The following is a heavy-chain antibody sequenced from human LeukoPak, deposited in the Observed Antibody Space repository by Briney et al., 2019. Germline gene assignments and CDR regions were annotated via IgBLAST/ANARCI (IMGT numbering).Heavy chain of an antibody. Sequence: PGRSLRLSCAASGFTFSNYALHWVRQAPGKGLEWVAVISYDGYNKYSTDSVKGRFTISRDNSKNTLYLQMNSLRAEDTAVYYCAGGLPGSLDYWGQGTLVTVSS. CDR3: AGGLPGSLDY. V-gene: IGHV3-30-3*01. J-gene: IGHJ4*02. D-gene: IGHD3-10*01. CDR2: ISYDGYNK. CDR1: GFTFSNYA.